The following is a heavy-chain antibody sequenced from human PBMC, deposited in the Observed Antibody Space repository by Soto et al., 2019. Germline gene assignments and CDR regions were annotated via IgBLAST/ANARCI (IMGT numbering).Heavy chain of an antibody. Sequence: GPGPTLVNPTHTLTLTCTFSGFSLSTIGMCVRWIRQPPGKALEWLALIDWDDAKYYRTSLKTRLTISKDASKNQVVLTMTNMDPVDTATYYCARIHRGWERKSIAAAGTYYYYGMDVWGQGTTVTVYS. CDR1: GFSLSTIGMC. CDR3: ARIHRGWERKSIAAAGTYYYYGMDV. V-gene: IGHV2-70*01. D-gene: IGHD6-13*01. CDR2: IDWDDAK. J-gene: IGHJ6*02.